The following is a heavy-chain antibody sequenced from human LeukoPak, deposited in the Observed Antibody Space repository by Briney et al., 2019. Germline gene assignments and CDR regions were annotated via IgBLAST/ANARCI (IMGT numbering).Heavy chain of an antibody. CDR3: AKGTYSSSWYYFDY. CDR1: GFTFSSYA. V-gene: IGHV3-23*01. D-gene: IGHD6-13*01. Sequence: GGSLRLSCAASGFTFSSYAMSWVRQAPGKGLEWVSAISGSGGSTYYADSAKGRFTIFSDNSKNTLYLQMNSLRAEDTAVYYCAKGTYSSSWYYFDYWGQGTLVTVSS. J-gene: IGHJ4*02. CDR2: ISGSGGST.